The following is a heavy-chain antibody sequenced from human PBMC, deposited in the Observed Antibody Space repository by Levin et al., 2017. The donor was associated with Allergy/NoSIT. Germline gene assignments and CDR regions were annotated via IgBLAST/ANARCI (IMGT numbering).Heavy chain of an antibody. CDR1: GYTFTSYY. D-gene: IGHD1-14*01. J-gene: IGHJ5*02. Sequence: ASVKVSCKASGYTFTSYYMHWVRQAPGQGLEWMGIINPSGGSTSYAQKFQGRVTMTRDTSTSTVYMELSSLRSEDTAVYYCALTTPPVPEGDRGFDPWGQGTLVTVSS. CDR3: ALTTPPVPEGDRGFDP. CDR2: INPSGGST. V-gene: IGHV1-46*01.